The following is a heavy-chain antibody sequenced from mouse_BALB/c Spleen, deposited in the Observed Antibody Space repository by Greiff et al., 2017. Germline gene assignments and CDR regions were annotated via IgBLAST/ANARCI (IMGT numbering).Heavy chain of an antibody. CDR2: IWAGGST. CDR3: ARRRNHAWFAD. J-gene: IGHJ3*01. CDR1: GFSLTSYG. V-gene: IGHV2-9*02. Sequence: VQVVESGPGLVAPSQSLSITCTVSGFSLTSYGVHWVRQPPGKGLEWLGVIWAGGSTNYNSALMSRLSISKDNSKSQVFLKMNSLQTDDTAMYYCARRRNHAWFADWGQGTLVTVSA.